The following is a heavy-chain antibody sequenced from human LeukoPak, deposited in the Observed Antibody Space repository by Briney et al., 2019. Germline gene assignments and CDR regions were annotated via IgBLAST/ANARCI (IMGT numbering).Heavy chain of an antibody. CDR2: ISGSGVST. J-gene: IGHJ1*01. Sequence: GGSLRLSCVASGFSFSSYAMTWVRQAPGKGLEWVAAISGSGVSTYYTDSVKGRFTISSDNSKNTLYLQMNSLRVEDTAVYYTVKDEVVGSSLIDYWGQGTLVTVSS. CDR3: VKDEVVGSSLIDY. D-gene: IGHD1-26*01. CDR1: GFSFSSYA. V-gene: IGHV3-23*01.